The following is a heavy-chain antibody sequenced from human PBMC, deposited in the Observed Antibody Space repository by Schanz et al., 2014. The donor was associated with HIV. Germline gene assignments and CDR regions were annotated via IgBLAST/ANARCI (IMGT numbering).Heavy chain of an antibody. D-gene: IGHD4-4*01. CDR3: ARGGLQWHPEWFDY. J-gene: IGHJ4*02. CDR2: LWHDGSNK. Sequence: QVQLLESGGGVVQPGRSLRLSCAASGFTFSSYGMHWVRQAPGKGLEWVAVLWHDGSNKYYVDSVKDRFTISRDNSKNTLYLQMNSLRAEDTAVYYCARGGLQWHPEWFDYWGQGTLVSVSS. CDR1: GFTFSSYG. V-gene: IGHV3-33*01.